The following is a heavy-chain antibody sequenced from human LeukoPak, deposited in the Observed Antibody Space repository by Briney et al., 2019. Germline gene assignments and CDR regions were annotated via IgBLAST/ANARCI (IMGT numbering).Heavy chain of an antibody. CDR1: GFSFSVYT. Sequence: GGSLSLSCAGSGFSFSVYTMNWVRQAPGRGLEWVSSIRSSSSYIYYADSVKGRFTISRDNAKNSLYLQMNSLRAEDTAVYYCARGYGRADYWGQGTLVSVSS. CDR2: IRSSSSYI. V-gene: IGHV3-21*01. CDR3: ARGYGRADY. J-gene: IGHJ4*02. D-gene: IGHD5-18*01.